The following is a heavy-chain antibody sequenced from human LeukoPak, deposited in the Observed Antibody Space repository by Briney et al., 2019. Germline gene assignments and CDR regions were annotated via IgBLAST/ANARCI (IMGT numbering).Heavy chain of an antibody. Sequence: SETLSLTCTVSGGSISSYYWSWIRQPPGKGLEWIGYIYYSGSTNYNPSLKSRVSISVDTSKNQFSLKLTSVTAADTAVYYCARYWGSNAFDIWGQGTMVTVSS. D-gene: IGHD7-27*01. CDR2: IYYSGST. CDR3: ARYWGSNAFDI. J-gene: IGHJ3*02. V-gene: IGHV4-59*08. CDR1: GGSISSYY.